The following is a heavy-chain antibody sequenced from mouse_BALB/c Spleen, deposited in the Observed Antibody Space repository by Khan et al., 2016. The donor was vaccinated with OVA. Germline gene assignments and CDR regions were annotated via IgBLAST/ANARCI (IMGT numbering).Heavy chain of an antibody. CDR2: IYPNNGGT. Sequence: VQLTQSGPELVKPGASVKISCKASGYTFTDYNMDWVKQSHGKSLEWIGYIYPNNGGTGYNQKFKTKAALTVDIPSSTAYMELRSLTSDDSAVYYCARSGYGSFAYWGQGTLVTVSA. J-gene: IGHJ3*01. V-gene: IGHV1S29*02. CDR1: GYTFTDYN. CDR3: ARSGYGSFAY. D-gene: IGHD1-2*01.